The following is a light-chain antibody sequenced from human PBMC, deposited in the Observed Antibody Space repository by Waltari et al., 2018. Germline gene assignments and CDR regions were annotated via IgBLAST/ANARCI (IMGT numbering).Light chain of an antibody. J-gene: IGKJ4*01. CDR1: QTIVTY. V-gene: IGKV1-39*01. Sequence: DIQMTQSPSSLSASVGDRVTITCRASQTIVTYLNWYQQKPGKAPNLLISGASDLQSGVPSRFSGGGSGTDFSLTISSLQPEDFATYYCQQSYDTVLTFGGGTRVEIK. CDR3: QQSYDTVLT. CDR2: GAS.